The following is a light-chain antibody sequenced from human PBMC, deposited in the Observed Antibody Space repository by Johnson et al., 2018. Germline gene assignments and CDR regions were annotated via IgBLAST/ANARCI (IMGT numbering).Light chain of an antibody. J-gene: IGLJ1*01. CDR1: SSNIGNNY. CDR2: ENN. V-gene: IGLV1-51*02. Sequence: QSVLTQPPSVSAAPGQKVTISCSGSSSNIGNNYVSWYQQLPGTAPKLLIYENNKRPSGIPDRFSGSKSGTSATLGITGLQTGDEADYYCGTWDSSLSAGNGFGPGTKASVL. CDR3: GTWDSSLSAGNG.